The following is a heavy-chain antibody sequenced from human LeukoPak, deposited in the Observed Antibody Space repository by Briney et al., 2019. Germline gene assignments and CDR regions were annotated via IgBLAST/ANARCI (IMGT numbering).Heavy chain of an antibody. CDR1: GFTFSDYY. D-gene: IGHD2-2*01. Sequence: PGGSLRLSCAASGFTFSDYYMSWIRQAPGKGLEWVSYISSSGSTIYYADSVKGRFTISRDNAKNSLYLQMNSLRAEDTAVYYCAGSSTTADAFDIWGQGTMVTVSS. V-gene: IGHV3-11*04. CDR2: ISSSGSTI. J-gene: IGHJ3*02. CDR3: AGSSTTADAFDI.